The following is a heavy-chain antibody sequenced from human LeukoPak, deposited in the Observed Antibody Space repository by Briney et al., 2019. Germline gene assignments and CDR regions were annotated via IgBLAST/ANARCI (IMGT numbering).Heavy chain of an antibody. V-gene: IGHV3-21*01. D-gene: IGHD3-9*01. J-gene: IGHJ5*02. Sequence: PGGSLRLSCAASGFTFSSYSMNWVRQAPGKGLEWVSSISSSSSYIYYADSVKGRFTISRDNAKNSLYLQMNSLRAEDTAVYYCARDAQLRYFDWLPRTNWFDPWGQGPLVTVSS. CDR2: ISSSSSYI. CDR3: ARDAQLRYFDWLPRTNWFDP. CDR1: GFTFSSYS.